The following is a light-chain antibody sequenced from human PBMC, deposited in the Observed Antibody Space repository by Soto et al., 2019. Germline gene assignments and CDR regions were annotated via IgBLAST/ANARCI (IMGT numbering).Light chain of an antibody. Sequence: DIQMTQSPSTLSASVGDSVTITCRASQSINSWLAWYQQKPGKAPGLLIYMASTLESGVPSRFSGSGSGTEFTLTISSLQPDDFATYYCQQFNSYPHTFGQGTKLEIK. V-gene: IGKV1-5*03. J-gene: IGKJ2*01. CDR2: MAS. CDR3: QQFNSYPHT. CDR1: QSINSW.